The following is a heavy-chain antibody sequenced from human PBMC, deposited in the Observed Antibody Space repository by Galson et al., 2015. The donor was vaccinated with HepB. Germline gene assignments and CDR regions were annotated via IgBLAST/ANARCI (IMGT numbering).Heavy chain of an antibody. CDR2: IWYDGSNK. J-gene: IGHJ4*02. CDR1: GFTFSSYG. Sequence: SLRLSCAASGFTFSSYGMHWVRQAPGKGLEWVAVIWYDGSNKYYADSVKGRFTISRDNSKNTLYLQMNSLRAEDTAVYYCARDEGSGWLDYWGQGTLVTVSS. D-gene: IGHD6-19*01. V-gene: IGHV3-33*01. CDR3: ARDEGSGWLDY.